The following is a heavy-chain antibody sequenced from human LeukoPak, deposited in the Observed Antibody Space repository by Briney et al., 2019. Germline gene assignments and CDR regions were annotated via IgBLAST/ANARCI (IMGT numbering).Heavy chain of an antibody. V-gene: IGHV1-18*01. CDR3: ARGAHKFPYHYYYMDV. D-gene: IGHD2-21*01. Sequence: GASVKVSCKASGYTFTSYGISWVRQAPGQGLEWMGWISAYNGNTNYAQKLQGRVTMTTDTSTSTAYMELRSLRSDDTAVYYCARGAHKFPYHYYYMDVWGKGTTVTISS. CDR2: ISAYNGNT. CDR1: GYTFTSYG. J-gene: IGHJ6*03.